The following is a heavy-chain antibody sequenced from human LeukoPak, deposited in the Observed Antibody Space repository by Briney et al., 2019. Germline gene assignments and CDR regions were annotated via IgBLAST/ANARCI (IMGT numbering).Heavy chain of an antibody. CDR2: IYYSGST. D-gene: IGHD2-2*01. J-gene: IGHJ5*02. CDR3: ASWGSSTGRGGYWFDP. V-gene: IGHV4-59*01. Sequence: SETLSLTCTVSGGSISSYYWSWIRQPPGKGLEWIGYIYYSGSTNYNPSLKSRVTISVDTSKNQFSLKLSSVTAADTAVYYCASWGSSTGRGGYWFDPWGQGTLVTVSS. CDR1: GGSISSYY.